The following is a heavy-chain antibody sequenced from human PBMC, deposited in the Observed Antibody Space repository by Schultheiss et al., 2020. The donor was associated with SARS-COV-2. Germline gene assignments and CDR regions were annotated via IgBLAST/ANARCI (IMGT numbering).Heavy chain of an antibody. J-gene: IGHJ6*03. D-gene: IGHD2-2*01. Sequence: GGSLRLSCAASGFIFSSYAMHWVRQAPGKGLEWVSYISSSGSTIYYADSVKGRFTISRDNAKNSLYLQMNSLRAEDTAVYYCARAVRVPAATYYYYYYMDVWGKGSTVTVSS. CDR3: ARAVRVPAATYYYYYYMDV. V-gene: IGHV3-48*04. CDR2: ISSSGSTI. CDR1: GFIFSSYA.